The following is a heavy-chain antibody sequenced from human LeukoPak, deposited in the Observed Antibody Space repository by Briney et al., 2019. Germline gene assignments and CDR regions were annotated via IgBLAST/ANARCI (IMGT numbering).Heavy chain of an antibody. V-gene: IGHV3-7*01. J-gene: IGHJ6*03. CDR1: GFTFSSYW. Sequence: AGRSLRLSCAASGFTFSSYWMSWVRQAPGKGLEWVANIKQDGSEKYYEDSVKGRFTTSRDNAKNSLYLQMNSLRAEDTAVYYCARRVPAALYYYYYMDVWGKGTTVTVSS. CDR2: IKQDGSEK. D-gene: IGHD2-2*01. CDR3: ARRVPAALYYYYYMDV.